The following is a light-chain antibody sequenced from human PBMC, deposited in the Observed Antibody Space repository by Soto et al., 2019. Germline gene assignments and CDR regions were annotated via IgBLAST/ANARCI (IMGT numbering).Light chain of an antibody. J-gene: IGKJ5*01. V-gene: IGKV4-1*01. CDR1: QSVLYTSNNKNY. Sequence: IVMTPSPDYLAVSLEERATLNCKSSQSVLYTSNNKNYLAWYRQKPGQPPKLLIYWASTRESGVPDRFSGSGSGTDFTLTISSLQAEDVAVYYCQQYYSTPITVGQGTRLEI. CDR2: WAS. CDR3: QQYYSTPIT.